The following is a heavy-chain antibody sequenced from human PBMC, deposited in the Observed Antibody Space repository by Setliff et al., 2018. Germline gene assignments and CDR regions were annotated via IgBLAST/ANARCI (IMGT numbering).Heavy chain of an antibody. Sequence: KTSETLSLTCTVNGDSIYNQFWSWVRQPPGKGLQWIGYIYSAGSTNYNPSLKSRVTISIDTSKNQFSLNLNSVTAADTAIYYCARGLNSNSWTFAYWGQGSLVTVSS. CDR2: IYSAGST. D-gene: IGHD2-2*01. J-gene: IGHJ4*02. CDR3: ARGLNSNSWTFAY. CDR1: GDSIYNQF. V-gene: IGHV4-4*08.